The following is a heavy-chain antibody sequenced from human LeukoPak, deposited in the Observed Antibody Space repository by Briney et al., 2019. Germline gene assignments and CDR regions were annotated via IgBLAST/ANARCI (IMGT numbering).Heavy chain of an antibody. V-gene: IGHV3-69-1*02. J-gene: IGHJ4*02. CDR3: ATGGGYYRGFDY. CDR1: GFSFPNHN. Sequence: GGSLRLSCATSGFSFPNHNLNWVRQAPGKGLEWIAYIRNDDTVYYADSVKGRFTISRDNDKNSLYLQMNTLRADDTAVYYCATGGGYYRGFDYWGQGTVVIVSS. CDR2: IRNDDTV. D-gene: IGHD3-22*01.